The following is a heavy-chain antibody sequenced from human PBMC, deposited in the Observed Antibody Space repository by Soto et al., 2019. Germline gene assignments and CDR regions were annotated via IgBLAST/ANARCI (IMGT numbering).Heavy chain of an antibody. D-gene: IGHD6-19*01. Sequence: QVQLQESGPGLVRPSGTLSLTCAVSGDSINSNYCWTWVRQPPGKGLEWIAEIYYSGGASYNPSLKSRVTISMDQAKNPFSLTLTSVTAADTAMYYCARDTGWGLGYWGQGTLVTVSS. J-gene: IGHJ4*02. CDR3: ARDTGWGLGY. CDR1: GDSINSNYC. V-gene: IGHV4-4*02. CDR2: IYYSGGA.